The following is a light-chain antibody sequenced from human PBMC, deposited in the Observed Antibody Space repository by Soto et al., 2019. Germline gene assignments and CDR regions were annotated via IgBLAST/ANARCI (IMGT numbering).Light chain of an antibody. V-gene: IGKV1-5*03. CDR3: QQYNSYSLT. CDR1: QSISSS. CDR2: KPS. Sequence: DIQVTQSPSTLSASVGDRVTITCRASQSISSSLAWYQQKPGKAPKLLIYKPSTLESWVPSRFSGSGSGTEFTLTISSLQPDDFATYYCQQYNSYSLTFGGGTKVEIK. J-gene: IGKJ4*01.